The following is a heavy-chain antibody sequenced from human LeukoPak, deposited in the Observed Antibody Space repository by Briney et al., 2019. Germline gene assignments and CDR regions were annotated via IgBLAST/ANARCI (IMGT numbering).Heavy chain of an antibody. D-gene: IGHD3-22*01. CDR1: GGSISSSSYY. CDR2: IYYSGST. CDR3: ARESYYDSSGYYYNFDY. Sequence: PSETLSLTCTVSGGSISSSSYYWGWIRQPLGKGLEWIGSIYYSGSTYYNPSLKSRVTISVDTSKNQFSLKLSSVTAADTAVYYCARESYYDSSGYYYNFDYWGQGTLVTVSS. V-gene: IGHV4-39*02. J-gene: IGHJ4*02.